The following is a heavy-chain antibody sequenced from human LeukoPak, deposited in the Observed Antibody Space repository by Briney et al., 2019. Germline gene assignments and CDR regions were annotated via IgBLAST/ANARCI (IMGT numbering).Heavy chain of an antibody. CDR3: ARSGYSSGWYSLTFDY. J-gene: IGHJ4*02. Sequence: SETLSLTCTVSGGSISSSSYYWGWIRQPPGKGLEWIGSIYHSGSIYHKPSLKSRVTISVDTSKNQFSLKLSSVTAADTAVSYCARSGYSSGWYSLTFDYWGQGTLVTVSS. V-gene: IGHV4-39*07. CDR2: IYHSGSI. D-gene: IGHD6-19*01. CDR1: GGSISSSSYY.